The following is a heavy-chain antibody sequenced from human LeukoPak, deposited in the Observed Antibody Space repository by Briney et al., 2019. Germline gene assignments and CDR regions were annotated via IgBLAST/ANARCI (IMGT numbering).Heavy chain of an antibody. CDR2: ISYDGSNK. CDR3: AREGDRTYYYGSGSPNAYFDY. CDR1: GFTFSSYA. V-gene: IGHV3-30-3*01. D-gene: IGHD3-10*01. J-gene: IGHJ4*02. Sequence: GGSLRLSCAASGFTFSSYAMHWVRQAPGKELEWVAVISYDGSNKYYADSVKGRFTISRDNSKNTLYLQMNSLRAEDTAVYYCAREGDRTYYYGSGSPNAYFDYWGQGTLVTVSS.